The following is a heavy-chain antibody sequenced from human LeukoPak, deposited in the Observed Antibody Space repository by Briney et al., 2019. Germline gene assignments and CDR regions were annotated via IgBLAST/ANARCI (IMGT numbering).Heavy chain of an antibody. J-gene: IGHJ4*02. D-gene: IGHD2-2*02. Sequence: PSETLSLTCTVSGGSISSYYWSWIRQPPGKGLEWIGYIYHSGSTYYNPSLKSRATISVDRSKNQFSLKLSSVTAADTAVYYCARDHCSSTSCYRGRDYSNYVALWYWGQGTLVTVSS. CDR2: IYHSGST. V-gene: IGHV4-59*12. CDR1: GGSISSYY. CDR3: ARDHCSSTSCYRGRDYSNYVALWY.